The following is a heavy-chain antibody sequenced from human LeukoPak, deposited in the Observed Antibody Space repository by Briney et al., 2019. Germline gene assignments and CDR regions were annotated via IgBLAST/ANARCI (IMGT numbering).Heavy chain of an antibody. Sequence: SETLSLTCAVYGGSFSGYYWSWIRQPPGKGLDWIGEINHSGSTNYNPSLKSRVTISVDTSKNQFSLKLSSVTAADTAVYYCSXXXXXXXXXHXXXXXRXKWFDPXGQGTLVTVSS. J-gene: IGHJ5*02. CDR1: GGSFSGYY. V-gene: IGHV4-34*01. CDR3: SXXXXXXXXXHXXXXXRXKWFDP. CDR2: INHSGST.